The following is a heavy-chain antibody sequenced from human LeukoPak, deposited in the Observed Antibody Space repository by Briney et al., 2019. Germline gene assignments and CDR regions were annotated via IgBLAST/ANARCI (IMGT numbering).Heavy chain of an antibody. CDR2: IKSKADGGTT. D-gene: IGHD3-3*01. V-gene: IGHV3-15*01. Sequence: PGGSLRLSCTVSGFTFNNAWMNWVRQAPGKGLEWVGRIKSKADGGTTDYAAPVKGRFTISRDDSKNTLYLQMNSLKTEDTAVYYCAKTGYSGVVISSFDYWGQGTLVTVSS. CDR1: GFTFNNAW. CDR3: AKTGYSGVVISSFDY. J-gene: IGHJ4*02.